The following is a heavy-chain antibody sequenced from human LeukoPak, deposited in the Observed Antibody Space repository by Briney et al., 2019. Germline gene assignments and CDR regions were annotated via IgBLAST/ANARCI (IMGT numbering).Heavy chain of an antibody. Sequence: SETLSLTCAVSGGSISSGGYSWSWIRQPPGKGLEWIVYIYDSGSTYYNPSLKSRVTISVDRSKNQFSLKLSSVTAADTAVYYCARGVYYYGSGSYYNSGYFDYWGQGTLVTVSS. CDR3: ARGVYYYGSGSYYNSGYFDY. CDR1: GGSISSGGYS. J-gene: IGHJ4*02. CDR2: IYDSGST. V-gene: IGHV4-30-2*01. D-gene: IGHD3-10*01.